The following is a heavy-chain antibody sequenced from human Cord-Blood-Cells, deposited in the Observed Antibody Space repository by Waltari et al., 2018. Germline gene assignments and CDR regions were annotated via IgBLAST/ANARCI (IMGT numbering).Heavy chain of an antibody. CDR3: AGGHRTVVTLMSAFDI. Sequence: VQLQESGPGLVKPSEPLSLTCPVAGGSISSYYWSWLRQPPGKGLEWIGYIYYSGSTNYNPALESRVTISVDTSKNQFSLKLSSVTAADTAVYYCAGGHRTVVTLMSAFDIWGQGTMVTVSS. CDR1: GGSISSYY. J-gene: IGHJ3*02. V-gene: IGHV4-59*08. D-gene: IGHD2-21*02. CDR2: IYYSGST.